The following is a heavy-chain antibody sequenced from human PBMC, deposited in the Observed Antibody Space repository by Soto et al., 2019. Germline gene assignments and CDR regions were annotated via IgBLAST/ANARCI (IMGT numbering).Heavy chain of an antibody. CDR1: GGSISSSNW. J-gene: IGHJ3*01. CDR3: ASPARTTVVTPGTFDF. V-gene: IGHV4-4*02. D-gene: IGHD4-4*01. Sequence: QVQLPESGPGLVKPSGTLSLTCAVSGGSISSSNWWTWVRQPPGKGPEWIGEISHSGNSNYNPSLKGRVTIAVAQSKNQFSLKLSSGTAADTAVYYCASPARTTVVTPGTFDFWGQGTMVTVSS. CDR2: ISHSGNS.